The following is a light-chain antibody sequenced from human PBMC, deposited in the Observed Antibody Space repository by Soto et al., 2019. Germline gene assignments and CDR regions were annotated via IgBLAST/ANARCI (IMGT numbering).Light chain of an antibody. CDR1: QSLSGNY. V-gene: IGKV3-20*01. CDR2: GAS. CDR3: QQYGSSHMYT. Sequence: DIVLTQSPGTLSLSPGERATLSCRASQSLSGNYLAWYQQRPGQPPRLLIYGASSRPTGIPDRFSGSGSGTDFTLTISRLEPEDFAVYICQQYGSSHMYTFGQGTKLEIK. J-gene: IGKJ2*01.